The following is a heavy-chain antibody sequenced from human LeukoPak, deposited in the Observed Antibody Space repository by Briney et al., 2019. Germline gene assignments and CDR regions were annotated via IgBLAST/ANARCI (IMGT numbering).Heavy chain of an antibody. D-gene: IGHD3-22*01. Sequence: GGSLRLSCAGSGFTFSSYIMNWVRHAPGKGLEWVSSISESSVYINYADSVKGRFTISRDNAKYSLYLQMTSLRAEDTAVYYCARSYYDSSGYPHSDLDYWGQGTLVTVSS. V-gene: IGHV3-21*01. CDR2: ISESSVYI. J-gene: IGHJ4*02. CDR1: GFTFSSYI. CDR3: ARSYYDSSGYPHSDLDY.